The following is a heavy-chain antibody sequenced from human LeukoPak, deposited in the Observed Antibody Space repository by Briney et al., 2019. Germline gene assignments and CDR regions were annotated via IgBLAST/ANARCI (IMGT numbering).Heavy chain of an antibody. D-gene: IGHD3-16*01. CDR3: ARVGDLNYFDY. Sequence: GGSLSLSCAASGFPFSNYAMHWVRQAPGKGLKYVSAISNHGSHTYYANSVKGRFTISRDNSKNTLYLQMGSLRAEDMAVYYCARVGDLNYFDYWGQGTLVTVSS. CDR2: ISNHGSHT. J-gene: IGHJ4*02. V-gene: IGHV3-64*01. CDR1: GFPFSNYA.